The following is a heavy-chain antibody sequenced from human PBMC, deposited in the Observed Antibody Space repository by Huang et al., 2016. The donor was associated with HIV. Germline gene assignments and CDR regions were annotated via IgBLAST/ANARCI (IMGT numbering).Heavy chain of an antibody. Sequence: QVQLVESGGGVVQPGRSLRISLAASGFTFSSYGMHWVRQAPGKGLEWVAVISYDGKTKYYADYVKGRFSISIDNSKTTVYLQLNSLRVEDTAVYYCAKGGSAAAVLDFWGQGTLVTVSS. D-gene: IGHD6-13*01. V-gene: IGHV3-30*18. J-gene: IGHJ4*02. CDR3: AKGGSAAAVLDF. CDR2: ISYDGKTK. CDR1: GFTFSSYG.